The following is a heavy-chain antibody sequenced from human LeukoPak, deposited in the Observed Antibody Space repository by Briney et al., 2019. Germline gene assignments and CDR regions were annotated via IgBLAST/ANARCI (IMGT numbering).Heavy chain of an antibody. J-gene: IGHJ5*02. CDR1: GASFSGYY. CDR3: ARHQTVGNSYGYMWFAP. D-gene: IGHD5-18*01. V-gene: IGHV4-34*01. Sequence: SETLSLTCAVYGASFSGYYWSWIRQPPGKGLEWIGEINLGGSTNYNPSLKSRVTISVDTSDIHVSLTLTSVTAADTAVYYCARHQTVGNSYGYMWFAPWGQGTLVTVSS. CDR2: INLGGST.